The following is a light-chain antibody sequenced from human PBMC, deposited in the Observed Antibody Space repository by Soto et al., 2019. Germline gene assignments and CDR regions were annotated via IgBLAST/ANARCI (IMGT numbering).Light chain of an antibody. CDR3: QQYGTSPPS. J-gene: IGKJ2*01. CDR2: GAS. V-gene: IGKV3-20*01. Sequence: EIVLTQSPGTLSLSPGERATLSCRASQTVNSNYLAWYQQRPGQAPTFLIYGASIRAPGIPDRFSGSGSGTDFTLTITRLQPEDFAVYFCQQYGTSPPSFGQGTKLEIK. CDR1: QTVNSNY.